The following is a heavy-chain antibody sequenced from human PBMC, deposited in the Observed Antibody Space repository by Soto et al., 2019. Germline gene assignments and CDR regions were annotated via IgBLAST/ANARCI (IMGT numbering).Heavy chain of an antibody. CDR3: AKDRVDYGDYRGLDY. V-gene: IGHV3-23*01. J-gene: IGHJ4*02. CDR1: GFTFSSYA. CDR2: ISGSGTNR. Sequence: EVQLLESGGGLVQPGGSLRLSCAASGFTFSSYAMTWVRQAPGKRLEWVSAISGSGTNRYYADSVKGRFTISRDNSKNTLYLQMNSLRAEDTAVYYCAKDRVDYGDYRGLDYWGQGTLVTVSS. D-gene: IGHD4-17*01.